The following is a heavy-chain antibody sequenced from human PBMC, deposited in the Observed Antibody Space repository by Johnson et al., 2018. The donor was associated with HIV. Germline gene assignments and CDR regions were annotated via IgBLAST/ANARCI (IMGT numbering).Heavy chain of an antibody. V-gene: IGHV3-30-3*01. D-gene: IGHD1-26*01. CDR2: ISFDGSNE. CDR1: GFTFSNYA. J-gene: IGHJ3*02. CDR3: AGRELDAFDI. Sequence: QVQLVESGGGVVQPGRSLRLSCAASGFTFSNYAMHWVRQVPGKGLEWVAIISFDGSNEYYADSVKGRFTISRDNFKNTLFLQMNSLRAEDTAVYYCAGRELDAFDIWGQGTMVTVSS.